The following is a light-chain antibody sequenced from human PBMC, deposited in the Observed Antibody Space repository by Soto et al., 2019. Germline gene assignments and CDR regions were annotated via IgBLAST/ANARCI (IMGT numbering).Light chain of an antibody. V-gene: IGLV2-14*01. CDR3: SSYTRSSTWV. J-gene: IGLJ3*02. Sequence: QSALTQPDSVSGSPGQSIAISCTGTSSDIGRYNYVSWYQHHPGKAPKLMIYEVADRPSGVSNRFSGSKSGNTASLTISGLQAEDEADYYCSSYTRSSTWVFGGGTKLTVL. CDR2: EVA. CDR1: SSDIGRYNY.